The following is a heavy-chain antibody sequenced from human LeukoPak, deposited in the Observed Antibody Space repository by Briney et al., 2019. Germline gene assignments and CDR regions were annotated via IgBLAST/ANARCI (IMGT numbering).Heavy chain of an antibody. J-gene: IGHJ3*01. CDR1: GFIFSSYA. V-gene: IGHV3-21*01. D-gene: IGHD4-17*01. CDR2: ISGNGSYI. CDR3: ARGLGSGDYVANALDF. Sequence: GGSLRLSCAASGFIFSSYAMNWVRQAPGKGLEWVSCISGNGSYIHYADSMKGRFTISRDNAKKSVYLHMSRLRAEDTAVYYCARGLGSGDYVANALDFWGRGTTVSVS.